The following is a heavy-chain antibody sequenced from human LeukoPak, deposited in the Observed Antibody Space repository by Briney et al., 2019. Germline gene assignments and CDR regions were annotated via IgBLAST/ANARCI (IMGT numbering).Heavy chain of an antibody. CDR1: GFTFSSYW. Sequence: GGSLRLSCAASGFTFSSYWMHWVRQAPGKGLVWVSRINSDGSSTSYADSVKGRFTISRDNAKNTLYLQMNSLRAEGTAVYYCAREDIVATQHYGMDVWGQGTTVTVSS. J-gene: IGHJ6*02. CDR3: AREDIVATQHYGMDV. V-gene: IGHV3-74*01. D-gene: IGHD5-12*01. CDR2: INSDGSST.